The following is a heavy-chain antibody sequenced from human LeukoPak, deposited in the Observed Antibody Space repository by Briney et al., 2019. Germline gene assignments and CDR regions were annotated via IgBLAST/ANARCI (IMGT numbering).Heavy chain of an antibody. CDR1: GFPLASYA. V-gene: IGHV3-23*01. CDR3: AKGGYDYIEVGYFDY. D-gene: IGHD5-12*01. Sequence: GGSLRLSCAASGFPLASYAMSWVRQTPGKGLEWVSLIIGSVASTYYADSVKGRFTISRDNSKNTLYLQMNSLRADDTAVYFCAKGGYDYIEVGYFDYWGQGTLVTVSS. J-gene: IGHJ4*02. CDR2: IIGSVAST.